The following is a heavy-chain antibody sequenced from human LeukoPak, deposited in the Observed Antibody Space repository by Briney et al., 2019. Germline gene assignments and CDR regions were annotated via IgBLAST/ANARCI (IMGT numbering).Heavy chain of an antibody. V-gene: IGHV4-39*07. J-gene: IGHJ4*02. CDR2: IYYSGST. D-gene: IGHD4-17*01. CDR3: ARFMTTVTTFDY. CDR1: GGSLSSSSYY. Sequence: PSETLSLTCTVSGGSLSSSSYYWGWIRQPPGKGLEWIGSIYYSGSTYYNPSLKSRVTISVDTSKNQFSLKLSSVTAADTAVYYCARFMTTVTTFDYWGQGTLVTVSS.